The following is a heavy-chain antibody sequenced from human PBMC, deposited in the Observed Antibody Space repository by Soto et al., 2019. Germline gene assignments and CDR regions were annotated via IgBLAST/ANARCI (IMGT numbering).Heavy chain of an antibody. Sequence: HPGGSLRLSCAASGFTFSTYEFNWVRQAPGRGLEWISYISVSGNIIKYAESVKGRFTISRDNADNSLHPHMSNLRVDDTALYFCVRDTMRASAAASLDYWGQGTQVTVSS. CDR3: VRDTMRASAAASLDY. CDR2: ISVSGNII. D-gene: IGHD2-2*01. CDR1: GFTFSTYE. V-gene: IGHV3-48*03. J-gene: IGHJ4*02.